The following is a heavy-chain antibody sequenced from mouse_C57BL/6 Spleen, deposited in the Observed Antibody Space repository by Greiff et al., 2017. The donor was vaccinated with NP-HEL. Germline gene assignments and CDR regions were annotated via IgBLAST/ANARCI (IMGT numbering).Heavy chain of an antibody. CDR1: GFTFSDAW. Sequence: EVKVEESGGGLVQPGGSMKLSCAASGFTFSDAWMDWVRQSPEKGLEWVAEIRNKANNHATYYAESVKGRFTISRDDSKSSVYLQMNSLRAEDTGIYYCTRLTTGGYYYAMDYWGQGTSVTVSS. CDR2: IRNKANNHAT. V-gene: IGHV6-6*01. CDR3: TRLTTGGYYYAMDY. D-gene: IGHD1-1*01. J-gene: IGHJ4*01.